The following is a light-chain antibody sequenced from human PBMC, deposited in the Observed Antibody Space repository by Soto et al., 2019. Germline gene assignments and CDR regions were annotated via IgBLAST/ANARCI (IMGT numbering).Light chain of an antibody. Sequence: DIQMTQSPSTLSASVGDRVTITCRASQSISSWLAWYQQKPGKAPKLLIYKASSLESGVPSRFSGSGSGTEFTLTISSLQPDDFATEYCQQSWTCGQGTKVEIK. CDR1: QSISSW. V-gene: IGKV1-5*03. J-gene: IGKJ1*01. CDR2: KAS. CDR3: QQSWT.